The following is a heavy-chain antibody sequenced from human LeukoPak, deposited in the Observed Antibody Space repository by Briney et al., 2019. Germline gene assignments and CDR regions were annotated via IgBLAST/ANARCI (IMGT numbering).Heavy chain of an antibody. CDR1: GYTFTSYY. Sequence: ASVKVSCKASGYTFTSYYMHWVRQAPGQGLEWMGIINPSGGSTSYAQKFQGRVTMTTDTSTSTAYMELRSLRSDDTAVYYCARAPQWEPHRGAFDIWGQGTMVTVSS. V-gene: IGHV1-46*01. J-gene: IGHJ3*02. D-gene: IGHD1-26*01. CDR3: ARAPQWEPHRGAFDI. CDR2: INPSGGST.